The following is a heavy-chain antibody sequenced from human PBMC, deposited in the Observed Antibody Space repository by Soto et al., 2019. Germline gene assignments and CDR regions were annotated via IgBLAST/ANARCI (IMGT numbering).Heavy chain of an antibody. CDR2: INAGNGNT. CDR1: GYTFTSYA. D-gene: IGHD3-3*01. V-gene: IGHV1-3*01. J-gene: IGHJ4*02. CDR3: ARADFWVVYYGGYYFDY. Sequence: QVQLVQSGAEVKKPGASVKVSCKASGYTFTSYAMHWVRQAPGQRLEWMGWINAGNGNTKYSQKLEGSVTITGDTSASTADMDLSSLRSEDTAVYSCARADFWVVYYGGYYFDYWAKGTLVTFSS.